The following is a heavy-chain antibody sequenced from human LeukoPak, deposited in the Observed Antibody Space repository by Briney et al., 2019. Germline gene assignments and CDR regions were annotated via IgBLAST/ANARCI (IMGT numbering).Heavy chain of an antibody. Sequence: PGGSLRLSCAASGFTFSDYHMNWIRQAPGKGLEWVSYIGPGDGTRYFADSVKGRFTISRDNAENSLFLQMNSLTAEDTAVYYCASGRDNRVAGPGGYFDYWGQGTPVTVSS. V-gene: IGHV3-11*01. CDR2: IGPGDGTR. CDR3: ASGRDNRVAGPGGYFDY. D-gene: IGHD6-19*01. J-gene: IGHJ4*02. CDR1: GFTFSDYH.